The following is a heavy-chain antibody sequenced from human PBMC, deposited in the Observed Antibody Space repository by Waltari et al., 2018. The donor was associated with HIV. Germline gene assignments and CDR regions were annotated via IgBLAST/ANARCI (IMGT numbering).Heavy chain of an antibody. CDR3: ARDPYSGYDLGALSRFDP. J-gene: IGHJ5*02. D-gene: IGHD5-12*01. CDR2: ISAYNGNT. V-gene: IGHV1-18*01. Sequence: QVQLVQSGAEVKKPGASVKVSCKASGYTFTSYGISWVRQAPGQGLEWMGWISAYNGNTNYAQKLQGRVTRTTDTSTSTAYMELRSLRSDDTAVYYGARDPYSGYDLGALSRFDPWGQGTLVTVSS. CDR1: GYTFTSYG.